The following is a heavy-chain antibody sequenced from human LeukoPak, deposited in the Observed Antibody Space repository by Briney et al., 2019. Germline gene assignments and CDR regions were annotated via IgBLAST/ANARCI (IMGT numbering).Heavy chain of an antibody. V-gene: IGHV1-69*01. CDR1: GGTFSSYA. CDR3: ARAQLRYFDWLLSRVFGTFDI. D-gene: IGHD3-9*01. J-gene: IGHJ3*02. CDR2: IIPIFGTA. Sequence: ASVKVSCKASGGTFSSYAISWVRQAPGQGLEWMGGIIPIFGTANYAQKFQGRVTITADESTSTAYVELSSLRSEDTAVYYCARAQLRYFDWLLSRVFGTFDIWGQGTMVTVSS.